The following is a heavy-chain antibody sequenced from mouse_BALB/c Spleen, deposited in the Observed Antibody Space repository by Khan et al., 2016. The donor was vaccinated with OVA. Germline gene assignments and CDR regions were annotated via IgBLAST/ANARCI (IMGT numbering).Heavy chain of an antibody. D-gene: IGHD2-1*01. CDR1: GYTFTTYY. CDR2: IYPGDVNT. Sequence: QVQLKESGPELVKPGASVRISCKASGYTFTTYYINWVKQRPGQGLEWIGWIYPGDVNTKYNEKFKGKATLTADKSSSTAYMQLNSLTSDDSAVYFCAREGYYGNYRAWFAYWGQGTLVTVST. J-gene: IGHJ3*01. V-gene: IGHV1S56*01. CDR3: AREGYYGNYRAWFAY.